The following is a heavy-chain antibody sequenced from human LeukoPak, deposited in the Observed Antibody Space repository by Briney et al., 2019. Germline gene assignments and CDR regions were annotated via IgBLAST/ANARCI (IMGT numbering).Heavy chain of an antibody. Sequence: GGSLRLSCAASGFTFNNYAVNWVRQAPGRGLEYVSAISTDGGGTYYANSVKGRFTISRDNSKNTLYLQMGSLRVEDMAVYYCARYSSGSCYDYWGQGTLVTVSS. V-gene: IGHV3-64*01. D-gene: IGHD6-13*01. CDR3: ARYSSGSCYDY. J-gene: IGHJ4*02. CDR1: GFTFNNYA. CDR2: ISTDGGGT.